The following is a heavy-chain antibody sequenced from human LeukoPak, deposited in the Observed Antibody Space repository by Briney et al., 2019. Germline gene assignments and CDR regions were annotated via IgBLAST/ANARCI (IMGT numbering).Heavy chain of an antibody. CDR1: GFTVSSNY. V-gene: IGHV3-53*01. J-gene: IGHJ4*02. D-gene: IGHD3-16*01. CDR3: VRLGPGGYYFDD. CDR2: IFAGGST. Sequence: GGSLRLSCAASGFTVSSNYMGWVRKAPGKGLEWVSLIFAGGSTYYADSVKGRFTISRDNSKNTLHLQMNSLRAEDTAVYYCVRLGPGGYYFDDWGQGTLVTVSS.